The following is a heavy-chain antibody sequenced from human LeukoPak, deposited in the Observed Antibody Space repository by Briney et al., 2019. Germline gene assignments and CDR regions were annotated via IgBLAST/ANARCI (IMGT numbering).Heavy chain of an antibody. CDR1: GETVSSGAYY. CDR2: IYSSGST. J-gene: IGHJ5*02. Sequence: SETLSLTCSVSGETVSSGAYYWSWIRQHPGKGLEWIGNIYSSGSTYYNPTLRSRLTISIDTSNNQFSLKMTSVTAADMAVYYCARGGVAARLMYGFQNWLDPWGQGTLVTVSS. V-gene: IGHV4-31*03. D-gene: IGHD6-6*01. CDR3: ARGGVAARLMYGFQNWLDP.